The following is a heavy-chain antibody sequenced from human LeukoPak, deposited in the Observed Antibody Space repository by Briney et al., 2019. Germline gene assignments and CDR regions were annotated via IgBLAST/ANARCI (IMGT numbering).Heavy chain of an antibody. CDR1: GFIVSDNY. CDR3: ARDALLALGVWEAAAGPYYFDY. V-gene: IGHV3-53*01. D-gene: IGHD6-13*01. CDR2: IYSGGST. Sequence: GGSLRLSCAVSGFIVSDNYMSWVRQAPGKGLEWVSVIYSGGSTFYADSVKGRFTISRDNAKNSLYLQMNSLRAEDTAVYYCARDALLALGVWEAAAGPYYFDYWGQGTLVTVSS. J-gene: IGHJ4*02.